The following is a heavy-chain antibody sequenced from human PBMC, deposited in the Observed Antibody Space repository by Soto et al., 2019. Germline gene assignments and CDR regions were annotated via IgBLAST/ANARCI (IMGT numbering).Heavy chain of an antibody. CDR3: ANGLGSGVPSFDY. J-gene: IGHJ4*02. CDR2: ISYDGRNK. Sequence: GVSLRLSFAAPGFTLSSYGMHWVRQAPGKGLEWVAGISYDGRNKYYADSVKGRFTISRDNSKDTLYLQMNSLRVEDTAVYYCANGLGSGVPSFDYWGQGTLVTVSS. CDR1: GFTLSSYG. V-gene: IGHV3-30*18. D-gene: IGHD2-8*02.